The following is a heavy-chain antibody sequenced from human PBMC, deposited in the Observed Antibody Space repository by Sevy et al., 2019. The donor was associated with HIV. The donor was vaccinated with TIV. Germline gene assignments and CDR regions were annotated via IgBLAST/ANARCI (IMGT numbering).Heavy chain of an antibody. CDR3: ARDYSGSYYALPVDY. D-gene: IGHD1-26*01. CDR2: IWYDGSNK. V-gene: IGHV3-33*01. J-gene: IGHJ4*02. Sequence: GGSRRLSCAASGLTFRSYDMFWVRQAPGKGLEWVAVIWYDGSNKQYADSVKGRFTISRDNSKNTLYLQMNSLRAEDTAVYYCARDYSGSYYALPVDYWGQGTLVTVSS. CDR1: GLTFRSYD.